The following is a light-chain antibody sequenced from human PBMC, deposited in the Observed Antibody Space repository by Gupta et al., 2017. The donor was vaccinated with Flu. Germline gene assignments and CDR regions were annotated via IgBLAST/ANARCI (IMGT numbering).Light chain of an antibody. CDR3: QQDHSYPIT. CDR1: PSINTW. V-gene: IGKV1-5*03. J-gene: IGKJ2*01. CDR2: KAS. Sequence: DIQMTQTPSILSASLGDKVTITCRASPSINTWLAWYQQKSGKAPTVLIYKASTLKSGVPSRFSGSGSGTEFTLTISGLQPDDFATYYCQQDHSYPITFGQGTKVEIK.